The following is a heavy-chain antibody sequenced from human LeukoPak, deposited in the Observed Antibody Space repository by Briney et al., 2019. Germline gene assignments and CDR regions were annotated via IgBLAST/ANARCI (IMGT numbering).Heavy chain of an antibody. D-gene: IGHD6-13*01. Sequence: GASVKVSCKAFGYTFTGYYMHWVRQAPGQGLEWMGWINPNSGGTNYAQKFQGRVTMTRDTSISTAYMELSRLRSDGTAVYYCARLYSARAFDYWGQGTLVTVSS. CDR1: GYTFTGYY. CDR3: ARLYSARAFDY. V-gene: IGHV1-2*02. J-gene: IGHJ4*02. CDR2: INPNSGGT.